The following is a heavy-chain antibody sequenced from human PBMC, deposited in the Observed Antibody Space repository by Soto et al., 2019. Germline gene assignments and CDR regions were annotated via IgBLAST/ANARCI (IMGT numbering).Heavy chain of an antibody. V-gene: IGHV4-30-4*01. CDR3: ARDGLADYGMDV. CDR1: GGSISSGDYY. CDR2: IYYSGST. J-gene: IGHJ6*02. Sequence: SETLSLTCTVSGGSISSGDYYWSWIRQPPGKGLEWIGYIYYSGSTYYNPSLKSRVTISVGTSKNQFSLKLSSVTAADTAVYYCARDGLADYGMDVWGQGTTVTVSS. D-gene: IGHD3-3*02.